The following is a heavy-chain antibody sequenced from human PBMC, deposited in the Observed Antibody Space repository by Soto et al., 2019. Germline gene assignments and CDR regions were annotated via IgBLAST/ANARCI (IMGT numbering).Heavy chain of an antibody. J-gene: IGHJ4*02. CDR3: ARGGMVIIPTATAFDY. D-gene: IGHD1-1*01. Sequence: SETLSLTCSVSGGSISPYYWSWIRQPAGKGLEWIGRIYASGSTNYNPSLKSRVTMSVATSKNQFSLKLTSVTTADTATYYCARGGMVIIPTATAFDYWGQGTLVTVSS. CDR1: GGSISPYY. V-gene: IGHV4-4*07. CDR2: IYASGST.